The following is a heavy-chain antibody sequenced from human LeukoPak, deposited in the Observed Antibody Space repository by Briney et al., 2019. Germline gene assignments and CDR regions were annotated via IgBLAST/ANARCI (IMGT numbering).Heavy chain of an antibody. Sequence: GGSLRLSCAASGFTFSSYWMHWVRQAPGKGLVWVSRINTDGSSTSYADSVKGRFTISRDNAKNTLYLQMNSLRAEDTAVYYCARSGSYYLFDYWGQGTLVTVSS. D-gene: IGHD1-26*01. CDR1: GFTFSSYW. V-gene: IGHV3-74*01. CDR2: INTDGSST. J-gene: IGHJ4*02. CDR3: ARSGSYYLFDY.